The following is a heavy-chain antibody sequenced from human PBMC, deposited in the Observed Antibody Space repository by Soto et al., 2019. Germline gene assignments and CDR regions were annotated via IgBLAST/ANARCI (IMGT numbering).Heavy chain of an antibody. CDR2: IWYDGSYK. D-gene: IGHD1-26*01. CDR3: ARVGGTYYTYSRNYHFDF. CDR1: GFTLSSYD. Sequence: QVQLVESGGGVVQPGRSLRLSCAASGFTLSSYDMHWVRQAPGKGLEWVALIWYDGSYKYYADSVKGRFTISRDNSKNTLYLQMNSLRAEDTAVYYCARVGGTYYTYSRNYHFDFWGQGTLATVSS. J-gene: IGHJ4*02. V-gene: IGHV3-33*01.